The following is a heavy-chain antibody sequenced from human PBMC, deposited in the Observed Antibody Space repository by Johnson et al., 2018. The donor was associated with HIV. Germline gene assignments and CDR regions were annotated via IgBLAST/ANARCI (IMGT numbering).Heavy chain of an antibody. Sequence: EVQLVESGGDLVQPGGSLRLSCVGSGFTFSHDWMSWVRQAPGKGPEWVANINHDMSAIHYVDSVKGRFTVSRDNAKMSLFLQMNSLSVEDTAVYFCGSLGDGHQKGAFEIWGHGTRVTVSS. CDR3: GSLGDGHQKGAFEI. CDR1: GFTFSHDW. J-gene: IGHJ3*02. V-gene: IGHV3-7*01. CDR2: INHDMSAI. D-gene: IGHD5-24*01.